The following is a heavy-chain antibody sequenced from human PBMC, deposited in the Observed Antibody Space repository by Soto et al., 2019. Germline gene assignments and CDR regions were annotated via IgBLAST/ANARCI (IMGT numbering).Heavy chain of an antibody. Sequence: GGSLRLSCAASGFTFSSYAMSWVRQAPGKGLEWVSAISGSGGSTYYADSVKGRFTISRDNSKNTLYLQMNSLRAEDTAVYYCAKDERGPLFTDHDAFDIWGQGTMVTVSS. V-gene: IGHV3-23*01. D-gene: IGHD3-3*01. CDR1: GFTFSSYA. CDR2: ISGSGGST. CDR3: AKDERGPLFTDHDAFDI. J-gene: IGHJ3*02.